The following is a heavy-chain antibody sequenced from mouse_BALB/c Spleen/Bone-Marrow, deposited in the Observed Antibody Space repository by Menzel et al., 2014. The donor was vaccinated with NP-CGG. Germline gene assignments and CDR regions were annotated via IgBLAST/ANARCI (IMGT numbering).Heavy chain of an antibody. CDR3: ASYRYGWYFDV. Sequence: EVKLQESGAELVKPGASVKLSCTASGFNIKDTYLHWVKQRPEQGLDWIGRIDPASGNTKYDAKFQGKATITADASSNTAYLQLSSLTSEDTAVYYCASYRYGWYFDVWGAGTTVTVSS. V-gene: IGHV14-3*02. J-gene: IGHJ1*01. D-gene: IGHD2-14*01. CDR1: GFNIKDTY. CDR2: IDPASGNT.